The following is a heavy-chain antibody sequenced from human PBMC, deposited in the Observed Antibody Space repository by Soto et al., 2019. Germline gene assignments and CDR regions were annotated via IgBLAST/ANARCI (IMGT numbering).Heavy chain of an antibody. V-gene: IGHV1-24*01. D-gene: IGHD2-15*01. CDR2: FDPEDGET. Sequence: ASVKVSCKVSGYTLTGLSMHWVRQAPGKGLEWMGGFDPEDGETIYAQKFQGRVTMTEDTSTDTAYMELSSLRSEDTAVYYCATALRVVVVAAFDYWGQGTLVTVSS. CDR1: GYTLTGLS. CDR3: ATALRVVVVAAFDY. J-gene: IGHJ4*02.